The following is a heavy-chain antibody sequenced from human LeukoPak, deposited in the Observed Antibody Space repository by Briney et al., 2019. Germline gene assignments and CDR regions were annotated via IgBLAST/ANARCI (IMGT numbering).Heavy chain of an antibody. CDR1: GFSLSNARMG. V-gene: IGHV2-5*01. Sequence: SGPTLVNPTETLTLTCTVSGFSLSNARMGVSWIRQPPGKALEWLALIYWNDDKRYSPSLKSRLTITKDTSKNQVVLTMTNMDPVDTATYYCAHIGLGAYYFDYWGQGTLVTVSS. D-gene: IGHD4/OR15-4a*01. J-gene: IGHJ4*02. CDR2: IYWNDDK. CDR3: AHIGLGAYYFDY.